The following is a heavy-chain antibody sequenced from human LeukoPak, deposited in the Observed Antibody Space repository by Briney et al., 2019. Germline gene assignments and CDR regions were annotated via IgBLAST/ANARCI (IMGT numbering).Heavy chain of an antibody. D-gene: IGHD3-22*01. CDR2: LTTDPNNYPA. CDR1: GFTLSASD. V-gene: IGHV3-73*01. Sequence: TGGSLRLSCAASGFTLSASDIHWVRQASGKGLEWVGRLTTDPNNYPAVYGASVKGRFTISRDDSENMAYLQMNSLKTEDTAVYYCGSCDRSGQYCPTYWGLGTLVTVSS. CDR3: GSCDRSGQYCPTY. J-gene: IGHJ4*02.